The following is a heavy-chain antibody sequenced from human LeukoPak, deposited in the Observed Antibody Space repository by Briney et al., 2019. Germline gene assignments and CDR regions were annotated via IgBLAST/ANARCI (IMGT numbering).Heavy chain of an antibody. CDR1: GYTFTSYG. CDR2: IGADNGNT. J-gene: IGHJ4*02. V-gene: IGHV1-18*01. D-gene: IGHD3-3*01. CDR3: ARYYDLWSGYSKYYFDY. Sequence: ASVKVSCKASGYTFTSYGISWVRQAPGQGLEWIGWIGADNGNTNYAQKLQGRVTMTTDTSTSTAYMELRSLRSDDTAVYYCARYYDLWSGYSKYYFDYWGQGTLVTVSS.